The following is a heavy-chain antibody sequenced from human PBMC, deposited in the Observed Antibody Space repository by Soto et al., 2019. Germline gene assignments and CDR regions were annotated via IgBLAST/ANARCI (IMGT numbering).Heavy chain of an antibody. Sequence: SETLSLTCTVSGGTISRYYWSWIRQPPGKGLEWIGYMYNTGSTVYNPSFKSRVTISVDTSKNQFSLKLSSVTAADTAVYYCARDQVPAALLGWFGPWAQGTLVTLSS. J-gene: IGHJ5*02. CDR1: GGTISRYY. D-gene: IGHD2-2*01. V-gene: IGHV4-59*01. CDR3: ARDQVPAALLGWFGP. CDR2: MYNTGST.